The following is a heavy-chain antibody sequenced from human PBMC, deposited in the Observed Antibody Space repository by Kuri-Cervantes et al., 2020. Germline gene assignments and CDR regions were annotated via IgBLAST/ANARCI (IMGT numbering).Heavy chain of an antibody. V-gene: IGHV4-34*01. CDR2: INHSGST. CDR3: ARGPPGRMVQGVIITTPYYYYYYMDV. CDR1: GFTFSDYY. D-gene: IGHD3-10*01. J-gene: IGHJ6*03. Sequence: GSLRLSCAASGFTFSDYYMSWIRQPPGKGLEWIGEINHSGSTNYNPSLKSRVTISVDTSKNQFSLKLSSVTAADTAVYYCARGPPGRMVQGVIITTPYYYYYYMDVWGKGTTVTVSS.